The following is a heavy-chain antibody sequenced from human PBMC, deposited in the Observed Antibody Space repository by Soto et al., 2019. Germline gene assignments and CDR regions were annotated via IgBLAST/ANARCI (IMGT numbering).Heavy chain of an antibody. V-gene: IGHV3-30-3*01. CDR1: GFTFSSYA. D-gene: IGHD3-16*01. CDR3: ARDLMGVLEGTDYNGMDV. CDR2: ISYDGSNK. J-gene: IGHJ6*02. Sequence: PXGSLRLSCSASGFTFSSYAMRWVRQAPGKELEWVAVISYDGSNKYYADSVKGRFTISRDNSKNTLYLQMNSLRADDTAVYYCARDLMGVLEGTDYNGMDVWGQGTTVTVSS.